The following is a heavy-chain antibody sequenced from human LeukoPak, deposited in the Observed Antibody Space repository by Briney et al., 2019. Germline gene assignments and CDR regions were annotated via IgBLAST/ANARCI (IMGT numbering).Heavy chain of an antibody. CDR3: ARRRAVAVDY. D-gene: IGHD6-19*01. V-gene: IGHV4-34*01. CDR1: GGSFSGYY. Sequence: SETLSLTCAVYGGSFSGYYWSWIRQPPGKGLEWIGEISHRGSTSYNPSLKSRVSISVDRSKNQFSLKLSSVTAADTAVYYCARRRAVAVDYWGQGTLVTVSS. CDR2: ISHRGST. J-gene: IGHJ4*02.